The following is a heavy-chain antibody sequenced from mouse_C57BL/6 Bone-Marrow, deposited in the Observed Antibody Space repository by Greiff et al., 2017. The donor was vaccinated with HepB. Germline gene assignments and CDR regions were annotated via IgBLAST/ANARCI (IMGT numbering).Heavy chain of an antibody. V-gene: IGHV1-22*01. CDR3: ASDEGLRRFAY. CDR2: INPNNGGT. D-gene: IGHD2-4*01. Sequence: EVQLQQSGPELVKPGASVKMSCKASGYTFTDYNMHWVKQSHGKSLEWIGYINPNNGGTSYNQKFKGKATLTVNKSSSTAYMELRSLTSEDSAVYYCASDEGLRRFAYWGQGTPVTVSA. J-gene: IGHJ3*01. CDR1: GYTFTDYN.